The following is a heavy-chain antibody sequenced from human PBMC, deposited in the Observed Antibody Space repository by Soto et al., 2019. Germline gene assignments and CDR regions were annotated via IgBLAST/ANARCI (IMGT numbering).Heavy chain of an antibody. J-gene: IGHJ4*02. CDR1: GGSISSSSYY. D-gene: IGHD1-7*01. CDR2: IYYSGST. CDR3: ARRPSSELRSPSVCDY. V-gene: IGHV4-39*01. Sequence: SETLSLTCTVSGGSISSSSYYWGWIRQPPGKGLEWIGSIYYSGSTYYNPSLKSRVTISVDTSKNQFSLKLSSVTAADTAVYYCARRPSSELRSPSVCDYWGQGTPVTVSA.